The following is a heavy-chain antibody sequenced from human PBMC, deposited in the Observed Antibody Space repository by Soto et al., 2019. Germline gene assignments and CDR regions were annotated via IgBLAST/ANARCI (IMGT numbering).Heavy chain of an antibody. CDR1: GFTFSSYG. J-gene: IGHJ6*02. CDR2: ISYDGSNK. Sequence: GGSLRLSCAASGFTFSSYGMHWVRQAPGKGLEWVAVISYDGSNKYYADSVKGRFTISRDNSKNTLYLQMNSLRAEDTAVYYCAKYRAGSSERDYYYYGMDVWGQGTTVTVS. V-gene: IGHV3-30*18. D-gene: IGHD6-6*01. CDR3: AKYRAGSSERDYYYYGMDV.